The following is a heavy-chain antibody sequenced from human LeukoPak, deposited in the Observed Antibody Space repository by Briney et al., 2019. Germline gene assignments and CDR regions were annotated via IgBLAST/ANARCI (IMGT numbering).Heavy chain of an antibody. CDR1: GYTFTGYY. J-gene: IGHJ4*02. CDR2: INPNSGGT. V-gene: IGHV1-2*02. D-gene: IGHD4-17*01. CDR3: ARDPKLHGELDY. Sequence: ASVKVSCKASGYTFTGYYMHWVRQAPGQGLEWMGWINPNSGGTNYAQKFQGRVTMTGDTSISTAYMELSRLRSDDTAVYYCARDPKLHGELDYWGQGTLVTVSS.